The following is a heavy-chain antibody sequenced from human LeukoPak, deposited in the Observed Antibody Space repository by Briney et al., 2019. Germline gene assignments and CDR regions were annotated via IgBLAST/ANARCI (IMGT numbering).Heavy chain of an antibody. Sequence: SETLSLTCAVYGGSFSGYYWSWIRQPPGKGLEWIGEINHSGSTNYNPSLKRRVTISVDTSKNQFSLKLSSVTAADTAVYYCARGRRSRNSKTYFDYWGQGTLVTVSS. CDR3: ARGRRSRNSKTYFDY. V-gene: IGHV4-34*01. J-gene: IGHJ4*02. CDR2: INHSGST. CDR1: GGSFSGYY. D-gene: IGHD6-13*01.